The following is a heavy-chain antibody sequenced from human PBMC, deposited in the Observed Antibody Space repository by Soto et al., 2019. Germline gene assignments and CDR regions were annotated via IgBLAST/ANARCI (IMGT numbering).Heavy chain of an antibody. V-gene: IGHV4-59*08. J-gene: IGHJ3*02. CDR2: IYYSGST. Sequence: SETLSLTCTVSGGSISSYYWSWIRQPPGKGLEWIGYIYYSGSTNYNPSLKSRVTISVDTSKNQFSLKLSSVTAADTAVYYCARVFRYRSGWYSEVDWAFDIWGQGTMVTVSS. D-gene: IGHD6-19*01. CDR1: GGSISSYY. CDR3: ARVFRYRSGWYSEVDWAFDI.